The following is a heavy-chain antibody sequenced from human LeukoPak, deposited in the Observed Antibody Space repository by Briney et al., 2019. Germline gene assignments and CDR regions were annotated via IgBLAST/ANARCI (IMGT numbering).Heavy chain of an antibody. D-gene: IGHD2-2*01. J-gene: IGHJ5*02. V-gene: IGHV1-2*02. CDR3: ARPARSSNRFDP. CDR1: GYTFTGYY. CDR2: INPNSGGT. Sequence: ASVKVSCKASGYTFTGYYMHWVRQAPGRGLEWMGWINPNSGGTNYAQKFQGRVTMTRDTSISTAYMELSRLRSDDTAVYYCARPARSSNRFDPWGQGTLVTVSS.